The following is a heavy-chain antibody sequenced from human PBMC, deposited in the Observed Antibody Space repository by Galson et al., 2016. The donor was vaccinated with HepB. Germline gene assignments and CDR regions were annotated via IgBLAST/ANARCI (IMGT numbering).Heavy chain of an antibody. V-gene: IGHV1-69*13. CDR3: ARETRDDYGDFLGRYYYYYGMDV. CDR1: GGTFSSYD. D-gene: IGHD4-17*01. Sequence: VKVSCKASGGTFSSYDISWVRQAPGQGLEWMGGIIPMFGTANYAQKFQGRVTITADESTSTAYMELSSLRSEDTAVYYCARETRDDYGDFLGRYYYYYGMDVWGQGTTVTVSS. J-gene: IGHJ6*02. CDR2: IIPMFGTA.